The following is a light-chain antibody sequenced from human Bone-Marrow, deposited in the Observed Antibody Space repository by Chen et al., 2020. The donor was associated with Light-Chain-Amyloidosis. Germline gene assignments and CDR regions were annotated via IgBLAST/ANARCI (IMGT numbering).Light chain of an antibody. CDR2: AVS. J-gene: IGKJ1*01. V-gene: IGKV1-27*01. CDR1: QGISNY. CDR3: QKYNRVPWT. Sequence: DIQMTQSPFSLSASVGDRVTITCRASQGISNYLAWYQQKPGNVPQLLIYAVSTLQSGVPSRFSGSGFGTDFTLTITSLQPEDVGTYYCQKYNRVPWTFGQGTKVEI.